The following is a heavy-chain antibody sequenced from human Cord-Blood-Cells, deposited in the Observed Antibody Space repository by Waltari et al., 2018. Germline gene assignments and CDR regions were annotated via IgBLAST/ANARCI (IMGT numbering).Heavy chain of an antibody. Sequence: QVQLVQSGAEVKKPGSSVKVSCKASGGTFSSYAISWVRQAPGQGLEWMGRIIPILGIANYAQKFQGRVTITADKSTSTAYMELSSLRSEDTAVYYCARDPESNWGWDAFDIWGQGTMVTVSS. D-gene: IGHD7-27*01. CDR3: ARDPESNWGWDAFDI. CDR2: IIPILGIA. J-gene: IGHJ3*02. CDR1: GGTFSSYA. V-gene: IGHV1-69*09.